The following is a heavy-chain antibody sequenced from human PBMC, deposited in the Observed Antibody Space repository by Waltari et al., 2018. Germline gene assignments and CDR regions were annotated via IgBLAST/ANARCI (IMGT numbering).Heavy chain of an antibody. CDR2: IYTSGST. CDR3: GSGSCSDTDCHERSGVDV. V-gene: IGHV4-59*10. Sequence: QVQLQQWGAGLLKPSETLSLTCAVYGGSFSGYYWSWIRQPPGKGLEWIGRIYTSGSTNYNPSLKSRVTISVDTSKNQFSLKLSSVTAADTAVYYCGSGSCSDTDCHERSGVDVWGQGTTVTVSS. D-gene: IGHD2-15*01. CDR1: GGSFSGYY. J-gene: IGHJ6*02.